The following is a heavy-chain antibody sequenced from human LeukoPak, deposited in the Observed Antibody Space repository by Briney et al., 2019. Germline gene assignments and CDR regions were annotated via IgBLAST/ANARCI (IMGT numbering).Heavy chain of an antibody. J-gene: IGHJ4*02. CDR2: ISHDGSNK. CDR3: AKGYGSGRTCPDY. CDR1: GFTFSSYG. V-gene: IGHV3-30*18. Sequence: PGGSLRLSCAASGFTFSSYGMHWVRQAPGKGLEWVAVISHDGSNKYYADSVKGRFTISRDNSKNTLYLQMNSLRAEDTAVYYCAKGYGSGRTCPDYWGQGTLVTVSS. D-gene: IGHD3-10*01.